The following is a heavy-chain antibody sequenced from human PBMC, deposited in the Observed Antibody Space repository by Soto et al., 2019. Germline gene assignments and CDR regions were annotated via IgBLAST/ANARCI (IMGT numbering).Heavy chain of an antibody. V-gene: IGHV4-39*01. CDR3: ARHLSDAEVGDRYSSSWPMVAFDWFDP. CDR1: GGSISSSSYY. J-gene: IGHJ5*02. D-gene: IGHD6-13*01. CDR2: IYYSGST. Sequence: SETLSLTCTVSGGSISSSSYYWGWIRQPPGKGLEWIGSIYYSGSTYYNPSLKSRVTISVDTSKNQFSLKLSSVTAADTAVYYCARHLSDAEVGDRYSSSWPMVAFDWFDPWGQGTLVTVSS.